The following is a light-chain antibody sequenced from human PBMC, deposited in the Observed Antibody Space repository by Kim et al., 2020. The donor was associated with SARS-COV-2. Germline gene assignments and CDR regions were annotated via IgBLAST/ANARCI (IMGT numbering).Light chain of an antibody. J-gene: IGKJ2*01. V-gene: IGKV3-20*01. Sequence: EIVLTQSPGTLSLSPGERATLSCRASQSVSSSYLAWYQQKPGHAPRLLIYGASSRATGIPDRFSGSGSGTDFTLTISRLEPEDFAVYYCQQYGSSYTFGQGTKLEI. CDR2: GAS. CDR1: QSVSSSY. CDR3: QQYGSSYT.